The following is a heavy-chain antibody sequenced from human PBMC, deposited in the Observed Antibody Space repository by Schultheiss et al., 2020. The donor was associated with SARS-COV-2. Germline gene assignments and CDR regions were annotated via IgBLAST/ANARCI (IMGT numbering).Heavy chain of an antibody. D-gene: IGHD4-17*01. CDR1: GYSISSGYY. CDR2: IYTSGST. J-gene: IGHJ5*02. CDR3: ARGTKGTTVWFDP. Sequence: SETLSLTCAVSGYSISSGYYWSWIRQPAGKGLEWIGRIYTSGSTNYNPSLKSRVTISVDTSKNQFSLKLSSVTAADTAVYYCARGTKGTTVWFDPWGQGTLVTVSS. V-gene: IGHV4-61*02.